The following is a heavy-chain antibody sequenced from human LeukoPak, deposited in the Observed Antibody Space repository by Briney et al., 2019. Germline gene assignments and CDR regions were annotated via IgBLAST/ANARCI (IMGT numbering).Heavy chain of an antibody. D-gene: IGHD3-22*01. CDR3: AREGYSYDSSGYSNY. J-gene: IGHJ4*02. V-gene: IGHV4-34*01. Sequence: SETLSLTCAVYGGSFSGYYWSWIRQPPGKGLERIGEINHSGSTNYNPSLKSRVTISVDTSKNQFSLKLSSVTAADTAVYYCAREGYSYDSSGYSNYWGQGTLVTVSS. CDR2: INHSGST. CDR1: GGSFSGYY.